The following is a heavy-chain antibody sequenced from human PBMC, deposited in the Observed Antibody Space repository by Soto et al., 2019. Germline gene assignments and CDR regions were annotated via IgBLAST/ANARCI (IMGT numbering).Heavy chain of an antibody. CDR3: AKGAHITDYYYYGMDV. J-gene: IGHJ6*02. Sequence: PGESLKISCKGPGYSFTSYWIGWVRQMPGKGLEWMGIIYPGDSATRYSSSFQGQVTISADKSISTAYLQWSSLKASDTAMYYCAKGAHITDYYYYGMDVWGQGTTVTVSS. CDR1: GYSFTSYW. V-gene: IGHV5-51*01. CDR2: IYPGDSAT.